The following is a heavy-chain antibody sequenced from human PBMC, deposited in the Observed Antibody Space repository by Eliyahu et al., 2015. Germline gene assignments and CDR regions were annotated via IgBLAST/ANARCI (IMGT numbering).Heavy chain of an antibody. J-gene: IGHJ3*02. Sequence: EVQLVESGGGLIQPGGSLRLSCAASXFTVSSNYXSWVRQAPGKGLEWVSVIYSGGSTYYADSVKGRFTISRDNSKNTLYLQMNSLRAEDTAVYYCAREPRYWNARGGDAFDIWGQGTMVTVSS. CDR3: AREPRYWNARGGDAFDI. D-gene: IGHD1-1*01. V-gene: IGHV3-53*01. CDR2: IYSGGST. CDR1: XFTVSSNY.